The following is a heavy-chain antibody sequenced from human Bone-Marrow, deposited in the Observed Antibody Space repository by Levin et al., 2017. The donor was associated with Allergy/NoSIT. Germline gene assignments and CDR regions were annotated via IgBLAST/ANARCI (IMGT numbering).Heavy chain of an antibody. V-gene: IGHV4-38-2*02. J-gene: IGHJ4*02. Sequence: PSETLSLTCTVSGYSISNGYHWGWIRQPPGKGLEWIGSISHSGSTYYNPSLKSRVTMSVDPSKNQFSLKLSSVTAADTAIYYCARGYCSTTNCNAGRGVFDYWGQGTLVTVSS. D-gene: IGHD2-2*01. CDR2: ISHSGST. CDR1: GYSISNGYH. CDR3: ARGYCSTTNCNAGRGVFDY.